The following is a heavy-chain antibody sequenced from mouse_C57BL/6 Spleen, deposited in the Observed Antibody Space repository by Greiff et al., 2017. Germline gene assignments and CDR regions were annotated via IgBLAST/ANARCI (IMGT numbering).Heavy chain of an antibody. J-gene: IGHJ2*01. CDR2: IYPASGNT. CDR1: GYSFTSYY. Sequence: QVQLQQSGPELVKPGASVKISCKASGYSFTSYYIHWVKQRPGQGLEWIGWIYPASGNTKYNEKFKGKATLTADTSSSTAYMQLSSLTSEDSAVYYGAREEKTEFFPYYLDYWGQGTTLTVSS. V-gene: IGHV1-66*01. CDR3: AREEKTEFFPYYLDY. D-gene: IGHD4-1*01.